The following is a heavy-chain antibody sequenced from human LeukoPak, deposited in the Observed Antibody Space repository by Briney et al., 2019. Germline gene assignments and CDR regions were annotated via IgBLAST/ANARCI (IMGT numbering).Heavy chain of an antibody. J-gene: IGHJ4*02. CDR1: GYIFADYY. CDR2: INPNSGGT. CDR3: ATDLALAAAGTTRDDY. D-gene: IGHD6-13*01. V-gene: IGHV1/OR15-1*02. Sequence: ASVKVSCKASGYIFADYYMHWVRQAPGQELGWMGRINPNSGGTNHAQKFQGRVTMTRDTSISTAYTELSSLRSEDTATYYCATDLALAAAGTTRDDYWGQGTLVTVSS.